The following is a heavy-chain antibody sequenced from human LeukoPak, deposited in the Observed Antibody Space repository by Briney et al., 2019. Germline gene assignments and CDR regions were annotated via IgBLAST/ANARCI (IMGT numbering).Heavy chain of an antibody. Sequence: GGSLRLSCAASGFTFSSYWIHWVRQAPGKGLAWVSRVNSDGSTTTYADSVKGRFTISRDNAKNTVYLQMNSLRAEDTGVYYCARTTYTSSRFDFWGQGTLVTASS. CDR1: GFTFSSYW. J-gene: IGHJ4*02. D-gene: IGHD6-13*01. V-gene: IGHV3-74*03. CDR2: VNSDGSTT. CDR3: ARTTYTSSRFDF.